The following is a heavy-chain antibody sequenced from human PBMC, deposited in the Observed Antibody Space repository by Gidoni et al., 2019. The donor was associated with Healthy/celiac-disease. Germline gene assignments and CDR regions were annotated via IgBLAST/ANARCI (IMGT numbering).Heavy chain of an antibody. J-gene: IGHJ4*02. CDR1: GFTFGAYA. CDR3: TRAWFYDSSGYFDPFDY. V-gene: IGHV3-49*05. CDR2: IRSKAYGGTT. Sequence: EVQLVESGGGLVKPGRSLRLSCTASGFTFGAYAMSWFRQAPGKGLEWVGFIRSKAYGGTTEYAASVKGRFTISRDDSKSIAYLQMNSLKTEDTAVYYCTRAWFYDSSGYFDPFDYWGQGTLVTVSS. D-gene: IGHD3-22*01.